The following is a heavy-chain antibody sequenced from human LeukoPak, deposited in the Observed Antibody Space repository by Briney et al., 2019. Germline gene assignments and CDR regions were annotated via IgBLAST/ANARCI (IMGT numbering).Heavy chain of an antibody. CDR3: ARNGGNSDFDY. V-gene: IGHV4-34*01. CDR2: INHSGST. Sequence: PSETLSLTCAVYGGSFSGYYWSWIRQPPGKGLGWIGEINHSGSTNYNPSLKSRVAISVDESKNQFSLKLSSVTAADTAVYYCARNGGNSDFDYWGQGNLVTVSS. CDR1: GGSFSGYY. D-gene: IGHD4-23*01. J-gene: IGHJ4*02.